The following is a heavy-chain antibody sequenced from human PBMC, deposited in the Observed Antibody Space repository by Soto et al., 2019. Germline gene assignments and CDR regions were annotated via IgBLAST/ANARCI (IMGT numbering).Heavy chain of an antibody. CDR1: GDTFRNYG. J-gene: IGHJ3*01. Sequence: QVQLLQSGPEVKKPGASVKLSCKASGDTFRNYGINWVRQAPGQGLEGMGWISAYNDDTNYVQNFQGRVTLATDTPTSTAYLELRSLKSDDTAMYYCARDGRQFVPNSENVDPWGQGTTVTVSS. V-gene: IGHV1-18*01. CDR3: ARDGRQFVPNSENVDP. CDR2: ISAYNDDT. D-gene: IGHD6-6*01.